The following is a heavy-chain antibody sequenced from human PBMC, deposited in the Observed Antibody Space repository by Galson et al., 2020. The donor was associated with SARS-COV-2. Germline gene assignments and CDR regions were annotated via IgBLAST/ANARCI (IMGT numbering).Heavy chain of an antibody. CDR2: IYHSGSS. CDR3: ASKGYDSLTGDWVGAFDI. Sequence: SETLSLTCAVSGGSISSSNWWSWVRQPPGLGLEWIGDIYHSGSSNYHPSLKSRVTMSVDTSKNQFSLKLSSVTAADTAVYYCASKGYDSLTGDWVGAFDIWGQGTMVTVSS. J-gene: IGHJ3*02. D-gene: IGHD3-9*01. CDR1: GGSISSSNW. V-gene: IGHV4-4*02.